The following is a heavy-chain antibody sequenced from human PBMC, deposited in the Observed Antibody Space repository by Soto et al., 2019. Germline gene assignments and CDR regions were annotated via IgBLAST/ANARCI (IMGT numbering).Heavy chain of an antibody. CDR3: ARDGPGYDSRPIDY. CDR2: MSHSGSP. V-gene: IGHV4-30-4*01. CDR1: GGSISNAEYY. Sequence: QVQLQESGPGLVKPSQTLSLTCTVSGGSISNAEYYWSWIRQPPGKGLEWIGYMSHSGSPDYNPSLKSRFTISVDTSKNQFSLKVSSVTVADTAVYYCARDGPGYDSRPIDYWGQGILVTVSS. J-gene: IGHJ4*02. D-gene: IGHD3-10*01.